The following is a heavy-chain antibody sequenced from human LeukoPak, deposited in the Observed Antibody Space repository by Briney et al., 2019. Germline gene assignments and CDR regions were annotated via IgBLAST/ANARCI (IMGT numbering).Heavy chain of an antibody. J-gene: IGHJ4*02. D-gene: IGHD5-18*01. Sequence: PSETLSLTCTVSGGSISSYYWSWIRQPPGKGLEWIGYIYYSGSTNYNPSLKSRVTISVDTSKNQFSLELSSVTAADTAVYYCARVDTAMALFDYWGQGTLVTVSS. V-gene: IGHV4-59*01. CDR2: IYYSGST. CDR1: GGSISSYY. CDR3: ARVDTAMALFDY.